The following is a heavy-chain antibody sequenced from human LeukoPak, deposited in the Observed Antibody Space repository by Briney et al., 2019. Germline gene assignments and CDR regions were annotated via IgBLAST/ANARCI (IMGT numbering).Heavy chain of an antibody. V-gene: IGHV3-74*01. J-gene: IGHJ4*02. CDR2: INSDGSST. CDR3: ARRGSAAAGDY. CDR1: GFTFSSYW. Sequence: PGGSLRLSCAASGFTFSSYWMHWVRQAPGKGVVWVSRINSDGSSTSYADSVKGRFTISRDNAKNTLYLQMNSLRAEDTAVYYCARRGSAAAGDYWGQGTLVTVSS. D-gene: IGHD6-13*01.